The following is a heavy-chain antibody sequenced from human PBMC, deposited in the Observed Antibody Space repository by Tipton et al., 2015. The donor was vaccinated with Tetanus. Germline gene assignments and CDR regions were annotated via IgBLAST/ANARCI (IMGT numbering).Heavy chain of an antibody. CDR2: IIPIFGTA. CDR3: AGGWEMVVVGAGYYYGMGV. Sequence: QLAQSGAEVKKPGSSVKVSCKASGGTFSSYAISWVRQAPGQGLEWMGGIIPIFGTANYAQKFQGRVTITADESTSTAYMELSSLRSEDTAGYYGAGGWEMVVVGAGYYYGMGVWGQGATGTVSS. V-gene: IGHV1-69*01. CDR1: GGTFSSYA. D-gene: IGHD2-15*01. J-gene: IGHJ6*02.